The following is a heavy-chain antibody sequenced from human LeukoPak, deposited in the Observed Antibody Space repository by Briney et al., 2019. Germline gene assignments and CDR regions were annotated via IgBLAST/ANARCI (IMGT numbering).Heavy chain of an antibody. CDR1: GFTFDDYA. Sequence: GGSLRLSCAASGFTFDDYAMHWARQAPGKGLEWVSGISWNSGSIGYADSVKGRFTIPRDNAKNSLYLQMNSLRAEDTALYYCAKDVSQTMGMDVWGQGTTVTVSS. V-gene: IGHV3-9*01. CDR3: AKDVSQTMGMDV. D-gene: IGHD3-10*01. J-gene: IGHJ6*02. CDR2: ISWNSGSI.